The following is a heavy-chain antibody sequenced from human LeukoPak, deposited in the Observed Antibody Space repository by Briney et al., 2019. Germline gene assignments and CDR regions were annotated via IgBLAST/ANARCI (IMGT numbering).Heavy chain of an antibody. CDR2: IIPNSGGT. CDR1: GYTFTDYY. Sequence: ASVKVSCKAPGYTFTDYYFHWVRQAPGQGLEWMGWIIPNSGGTNCAQKFQGRVTMTRDTSISTTYMELSSLRSDDTAVYYCARGPAAALFDYWGQGTLVTVSS. CDR3: ARGPAAALFDY. D-gene: IGHD6-13*01. J-gene: IGHJ4*02. V-gene: IGHV1-2*02.